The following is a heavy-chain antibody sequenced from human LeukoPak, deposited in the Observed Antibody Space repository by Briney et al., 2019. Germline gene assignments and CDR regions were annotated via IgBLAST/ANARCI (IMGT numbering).Heavy chain of an antibody. J-gene: IGHJ4*02. D-gene: IGHD1-26*01. Sequence: PGGSLRLSCAASGFTFSSYGMHWVRQAPGKGLEWVAVIWYDGSNKYYADSVKGRFTISRDNSKNTLYLQMNSLRAEDTAVYYCARDVMRSGSYLVYWGQGTLVTVSS. CDR2: IWYDGSNK. CDR1: GFTFSSYG. CDR3: ARDVMRSGSYLVY. V-gene: IGHV3-33*01.